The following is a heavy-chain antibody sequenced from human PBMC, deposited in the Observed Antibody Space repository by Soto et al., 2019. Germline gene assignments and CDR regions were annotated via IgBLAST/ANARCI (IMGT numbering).Heavy chain of an antibody. CDR1: GGSISSGGYY. Sequence: SETLSLTCTVSGGSISSGGYYWSWIRQHPGKGLEWIGYIYYSGSTYYNPSLKSRVTISVDTSKNQFSLKLSSVTAADTAVYYCARASVDTAMVYYFDYWGQGTLVTVSS. CDR2: IYYSGST. J-gene: IGHJ4*02. CDR3: ARASVDTAMVYYFDY. V-gene: IGHV4-31*03. D-gene: IGHD5-18*01.